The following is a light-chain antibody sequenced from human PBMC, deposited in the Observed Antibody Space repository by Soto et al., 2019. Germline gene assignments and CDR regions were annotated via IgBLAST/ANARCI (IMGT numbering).Light chain of an antibody. J-gene: IGLJ2*01. CDR2: DVS. V-gene: IGLV2-14*03. Sequence: QSALTQPASVSGSPGQSITLSCAGTSADIGAFNYVSWYQHHPDKAPKLLIYDVSARPSGVSTRFSASKSANTASLTISGLQADDEADYYCCSYSTTSALVFGGGTKLTVL. CDR1: SADIGAFNY. CDR3: CSYSTTSALV.